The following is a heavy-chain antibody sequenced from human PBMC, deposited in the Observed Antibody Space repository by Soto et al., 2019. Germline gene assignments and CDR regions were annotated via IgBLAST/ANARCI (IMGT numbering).Heavy chain of an antibody. J-gene: IGHJ5*02. CDR3: AGQTFTIAAASYGRSNWFDP. CDR1: GGSITSSSPF. V-gene: IGHV4-39*01. CDR2: IYFTGNT. Sequence: SETLSLTCSASGGSITSSSPFWGWVRQPPGKGLEWIGTIYFTGNTYYPPSLKSRLTMSIDTSKNEFSLRLNSVTAADTAVYYCAGQTFTIAAASYGRSNWFDPWGPGTLVTVSS. D-gene: IGHD6-25*01.